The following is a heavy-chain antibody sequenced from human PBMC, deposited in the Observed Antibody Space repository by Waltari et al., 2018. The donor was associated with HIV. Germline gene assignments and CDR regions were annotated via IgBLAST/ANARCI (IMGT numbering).Heavy chain of an antibody. CDR2: FTSRDYRS. V-gene: IGHV3-21*01. Sequence: EVHLVESGGGLVKPGESLSLSCEASKFAFSIYTVNWVRQAAGKGLEWVLSFTSRDYRSHYLGPVKGRFSVSRDNAKNTLFLQMNSLRGEDTAVYYCGWVPAATHGMDVWGRGTTVIVSS. CDR1: KFAFSIYT. J-gene: IGHJ6*02. D-gene: IGHD6-13*01. CDR3: GWVPAATHGMDV.